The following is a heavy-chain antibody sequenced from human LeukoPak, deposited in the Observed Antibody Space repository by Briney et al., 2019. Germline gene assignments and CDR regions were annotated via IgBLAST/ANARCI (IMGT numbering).Heavy chain of an antibody. CDR2: INSDGSST. D-gene: IGHD6-19*01. J-gene: IGHJ4*02. Sequence: GGSLRLSCAASGFTFSSYWMLWVRQAPGKGLVWVSRINSDGSSTSYADSVKGRFTISRDNAKNTLYLQMNSLRAEDTAVYYCAREGSGWYGGFDYWGQGTLVTVSS. CDR3: AREGSGWYGGFDY. CDR1: GFTFSSYW. V-gene: IGHV3-74*01.